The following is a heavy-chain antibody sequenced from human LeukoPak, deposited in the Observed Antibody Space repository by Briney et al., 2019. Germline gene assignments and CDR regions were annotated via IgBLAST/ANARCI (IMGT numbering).Heavy chain of an antibody. Sequence: GGSLRLSCAASGFTFSSYWMSWVRQAPGKGLEWVANIKQDGSEKYYVDSVKGRFTISRDNAKNSLYLQMNSLRSEDTAVYYCARDNPPPRGGNDAFDIWGQGTMVTVSS. CDR2: IKQDGSEK. D-gene: IGHD4-23*01. CDR1: GFTFSSYW. J-gene: IGHJ3*02. CDR3: ARDNPPPRGGNDAFDI. V-gene: IGHV3-7*03.